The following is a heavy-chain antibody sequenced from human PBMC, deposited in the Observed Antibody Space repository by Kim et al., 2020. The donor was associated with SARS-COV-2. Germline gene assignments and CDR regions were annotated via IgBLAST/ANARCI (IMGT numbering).Heavy chain of an antibody. V-gene: IGHV3-11*01. CDR3: ASRDYDILAGSHYFGY. J-gene: IGHJ4*02. CDR1: GFTFSDYY. D-gene: IGHD3-9*01. CDR2: ISSSGSTI. Sequence: GGSLRLSCAASGFTFSDYYMSWIRQAPGKGLEWVSYISSSGSTIYYADSVKGRFTISRDNAKNSLYLQMNSLRAEDTAVYYCASRDYDILAGSHYFGYWGQGALVTVSS.